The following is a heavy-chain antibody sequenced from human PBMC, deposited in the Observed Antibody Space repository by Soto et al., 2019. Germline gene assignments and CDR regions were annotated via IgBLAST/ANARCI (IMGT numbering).Heavy chain of an antibody. Sequence: GGSLRLSCAASGFTFGNYAMSWVRQAPGKGLEWVSGISGSAGSTNYADSVKGRITISRDNSKNTLYLQMNSLRAEDTAIYYCAKGPITYYSDSSGYYLLDYWGQGTMVIVSS. V-gene: IGHV3-23*01. CDR2: ISGSAGST. CDR3: AKGPITYYSDSSGYYLLDY. CDR1: GFTFGNYA. J-gene: IGHJ4*02. D-gene: IGHD3-22*01.